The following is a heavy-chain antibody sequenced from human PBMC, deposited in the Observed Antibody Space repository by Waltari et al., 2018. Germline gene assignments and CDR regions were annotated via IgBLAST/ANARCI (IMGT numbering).Heavy chain of an antibody. CDR2: VDPEDGET. J-gene: IGHJ6*02. Sequence: QVQLVQSGAEVKKPGASVKVSCKVSGYTLTELSMHWARQAPGKGLEWMGVVDPEDGETIYAQKLQGRGTMTEDTSTDTAYMELSSLRSEDTAVYYCATAEVGATGYYYGMDVWGQGTTVTVSS. CDR1: GYTLTELS. V-gene: IGHV1-24*01. D-gene: IGHD1-26*01. CDR3: ATAEVGATGYYYGMDV.